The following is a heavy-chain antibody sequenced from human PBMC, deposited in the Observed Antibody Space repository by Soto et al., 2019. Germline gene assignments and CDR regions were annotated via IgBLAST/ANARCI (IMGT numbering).Heavy chain of an antibody. CDR2: INPSGGST. Sequence: GASVKVSCKASGYTFTSYYMHWVRQAPGQGLEWMGIINPSGGSTSYAQKSQGRVTMSRDTSTSTVYMELSSLRSEDTAVYYCARDSQPNYNVVVVAATYYYGMDVWGQGTTVTVSS. J-gene: IGHJ6*02. D-gene: IGHD2-15*01. CDR3: ARDSQPNYNVVVVAATYYYGMDV. V-gene: IGHV1-46*01. CDR1: GYTFTSYY.